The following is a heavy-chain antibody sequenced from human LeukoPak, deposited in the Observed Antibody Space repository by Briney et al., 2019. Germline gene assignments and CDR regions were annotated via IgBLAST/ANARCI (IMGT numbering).Heavy chain of an antibody. CDR1: GFTFSSYG. D-gene: IGHD5-18*01. J-gene: IGHJ4*02. CDR3: TTDSRNYGYEDY. CDR2: IRYDGSNK. V-gene: IGHV3-30*02. Sequence: QPGGSLRLSCAASGFTFSSYGMHWVRQAPGKGLEWVAFIRYDGSNKYYADSVKGRFTISRDNSKNTLYLQMNSLKIEDTAVYYCTTDSRNYGYEDYWGQGTLVTVSS.